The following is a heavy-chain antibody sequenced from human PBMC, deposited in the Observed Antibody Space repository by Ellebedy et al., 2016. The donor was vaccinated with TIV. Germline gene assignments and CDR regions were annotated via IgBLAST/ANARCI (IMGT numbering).Heavy chain of an antibody. Sequence: SVKVSXXASGGTFSSYAISWVRQAPGQGLEWMGGIIPIFGTANYAQKFQGRVTITADESTSTAYMELSSLRSEDTAVYYCARVVVDTAMGHYYYYGMDVWGQGTTVTVSS. J-gene: IGHJ6*02. CDR3: ARVVVDTAMGHYYYYGMDV. V-gene: IGHV1-69*13. CDR2: IIPIFGTA. CDR1: GGTFSSYA. D-gene: IGHD5-18*01.